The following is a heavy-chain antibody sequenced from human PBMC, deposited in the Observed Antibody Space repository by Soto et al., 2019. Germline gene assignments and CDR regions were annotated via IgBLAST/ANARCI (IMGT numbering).Heavy chain of an antibody. D-gene: IGHD2-2*01. Sequence: SETLSLTCTVSGGSISSYYWSWIRQPPGKGLEWIGYIYYSGSTNYNPSLKSRVTISVDTSKNQFSLKLSSVTAADTAVYYCARVAMTGGYFDYWGQGTLVTVSS. CDR2: IYYSGST. V-gene: IGHV4-59*01. J-gene: IGHJ4*02. CDR3: ARVAMTGGYFDY. CDR1: GGSISSYY.